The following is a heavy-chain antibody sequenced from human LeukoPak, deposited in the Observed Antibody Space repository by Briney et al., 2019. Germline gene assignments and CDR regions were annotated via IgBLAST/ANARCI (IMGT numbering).Heavy chain of an antibody. CDR2: ISGRGAST. CDR1: GFTFSSYA. D-gene: IGHD1-26*01. Sequence: GGSLRLSCAASGFTFSSYAMSWVRQAPGKGLEWVSAISGRGASTYYADSVRGRFTISRDNSKDTLYLQMNSLRAEDTAVYYCAKVEVYSGTYRGFFESWGQGTLVTVSS. V-gene: IGHV3-23*01. CDR3: AKVEVYSGTYRGFFES. J-gene: IGHJ4*02.